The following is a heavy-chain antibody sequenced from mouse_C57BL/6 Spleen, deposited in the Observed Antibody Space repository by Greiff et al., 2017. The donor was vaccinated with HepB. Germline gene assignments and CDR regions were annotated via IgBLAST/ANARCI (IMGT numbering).Heavy chain of an antibody. J-gene: IGHJ2*01. D-gene: IGHD1-1*01. CDR3: AYYYGSSYDCYLDY. Sequence: QVQLQQPGAELVKPGASVKLSCKASGYTFTSYWMHWVKQRPGQGLEWIGMIHPNSGSTNYNEKFKSKATLTVDKSSSTAYMQLSSLTSEDSAVYYWAYYYGSSYDCYLDYWGQGTTLTVSS. CDR1: GYTFTSYW. V-gene: IGHV1-64*01. CDR2: IHPNSGST.